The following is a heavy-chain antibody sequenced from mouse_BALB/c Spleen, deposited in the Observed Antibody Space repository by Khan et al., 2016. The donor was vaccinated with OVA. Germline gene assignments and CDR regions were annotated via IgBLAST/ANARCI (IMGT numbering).Heavy chain of an antibody. J-gene: IGHJ2*01. Sequence: EVQLQESGTVLARPGASVKMSCKASGYSFTSYWMHWVKQRPGQGLEWIGAIYPGNSDTRYNQKFKGKAKLTAVTSASTAYKELSSQTNEDSSVYYCTRSYDSYYFDYWGQGTTLTVSS. CDR1: GYSFTSYW. D-gene: IGHD2-4*01. CDR2: IYPGNSDT. V-gene: IGHV1-5*01. CDR3: TRSYDSYYFDY.